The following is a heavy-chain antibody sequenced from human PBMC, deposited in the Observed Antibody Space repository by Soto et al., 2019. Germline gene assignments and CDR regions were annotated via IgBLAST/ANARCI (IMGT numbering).Heavy chain of an antibody. J-gene: IGHJ5*02. V-gene: IGHV5-51*01. CDR2: IYPGDSDT. CDR3: ARDRNSSWYSCWFDP. D-gene: IGHD6-13*01. Sequence: GESLKISCKGSGYSFTSYWIGWVRQMPGKGLEWMGIIYPGDSDTRYSPSFQGQVTISADKSISTAYLELNSLISEDTAVYYCARDRNSSWYSCWFDPWGQGTLVTVSS. CDR1: GYSFTSYW.